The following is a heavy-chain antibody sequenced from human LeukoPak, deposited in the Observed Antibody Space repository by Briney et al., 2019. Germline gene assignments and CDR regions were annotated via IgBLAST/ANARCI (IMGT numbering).Heavy chain of an antibody. CDR3: ARLNDILTGPFDY. CDR2: IDPSDSET. Sequence: GESLKISCKGSGYSFTSYWIGWVRQVPGKGLEWMGNIDPSDSETRHSPSFQGQVTISVDKPISTAYLQWNSLKASDTAMYYCARLNDILTGPFDYWGQGTLVTVSS. V-gene: IGHV5-51*01. J-gene: IGHJ4*02. CDR1: GYSFTSYW. D-gene: IGHD3-9*01.